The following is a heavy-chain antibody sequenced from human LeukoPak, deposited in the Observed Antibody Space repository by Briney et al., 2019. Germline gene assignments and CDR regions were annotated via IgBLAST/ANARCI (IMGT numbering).Heavy chain of an antibody. CDR3: AKGSRPGYSYGPREYYYYMDV. CDR1: GYTFTDFH. V-gene: IGHV1-69*13. Sequence: ASVRVSCKASGYTFTDFHIHWVRQSPGQGLEWMGGIIPIFGTANYAQKFQGRVTITADESTSTAYMELNSLRAEDTAVYYCAKGSRPGYSYGPREYYYYMDVWGKGTTVTVSS. D-gene: IGHD5-18*01. J-gene: IGHJ6*03. CDR2: IIPIFGTA.